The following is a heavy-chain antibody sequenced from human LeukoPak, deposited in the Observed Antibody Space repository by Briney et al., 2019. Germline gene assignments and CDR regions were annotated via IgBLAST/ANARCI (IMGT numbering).Heavy chain of an antibody. J-gene: IGHJ4*02. CDR3: VSFYEAY. D-gene: IGHD2/OR15-2a*01. CDR1: GFTFGSCW. CDR2: INQDGSQK. V-gene: IGHV3-7*01. Sequence: GGSLRLSCAASGFTFGSCWMNWVRQTPGKGLEWVANINQDGSQKFYVDSVKGRFTISKDNAKNTVYLQMNNLRAEDTAVYYCVSFYEAYWGRGTLVTVSS.